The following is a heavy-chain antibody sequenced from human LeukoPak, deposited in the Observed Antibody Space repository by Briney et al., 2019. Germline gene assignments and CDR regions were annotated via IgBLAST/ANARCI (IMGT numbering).Heavy chain of an antibody. Sequence: ASVKVSCKASGYTFTSYHMHWVRQAPGQGLEWMGIINPSGGTTNYAQKFQGRVTMTRDTSTSTVYMDLSSLRSEDTAVYYCARGRNYYDSSGYYYEGDAFDIWGQGTMVTVSS. J-gene: IGHJ3*02. CDR2: INPSGGTT. V-gene: IGHV1-46*01. CDR1: GYTFTSYH. D-gene: IGHD3-22*01. CDR3: ARGRNYYDSSGYYYEGDAFDI.